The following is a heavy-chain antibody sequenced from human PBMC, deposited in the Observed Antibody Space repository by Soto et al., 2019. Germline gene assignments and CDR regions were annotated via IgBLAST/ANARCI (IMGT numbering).Heavy chain of an antibody. CDR1: GFTFSSYW. D-gene: IGHD6-19*01. CDR2: IKQDGSEK. Sequence: GGSLRLSCAASGFTFSSYWMSWVRQAPGKGLEWVANIKQDGSEKYYVDSVKGRFTISRDNAKNSLYLQMNSLRAEDTAVYYCARVAQRQWLALDAFDIWGQGTMATVSS. CDR3: ARVAQRQWLALDAFDI. V-gene: IGHV3-7*01. J-gene: IGHJ3*02.